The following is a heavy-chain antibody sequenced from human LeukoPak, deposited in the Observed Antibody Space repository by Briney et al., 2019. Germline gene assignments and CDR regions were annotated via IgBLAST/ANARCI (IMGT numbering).Heavy chain of an antibody. Sequence: SETLSLTCAVYGGSFSGYYWSWIRQPPGKGLEWIGEINHSRSTNYNPSLTSRVTISVDTSKNQFSLKLSSVTAADTAMYYCARGYCSGGSCYRSYYYYGMDVWGKGTTVTVSS. D-gene: IGHD2-15*01. V-gene: IGHV4-34*01. CDR1: GGSFSGYY. J-gene: IGHJ6*04. CDR2: INHSRST. CDR3: ARGYCSGGSCYRSYYYYGMDV.